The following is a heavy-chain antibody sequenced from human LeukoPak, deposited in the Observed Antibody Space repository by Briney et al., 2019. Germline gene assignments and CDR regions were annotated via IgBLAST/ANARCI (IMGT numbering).Heavy chain of an antibody. D-gene: IGHD5-18*01. V-gene: IGHV4-39*01. CDR1: GDSIISNTFS. CDR3: VRVDGSGYSPY. Sequence: SGTLSLTCTVSGDSIISNTFSWGWIRQPPGKGLEWIGNVSYTGDTYYNPSLKSRVTMSADTSKSQFSLKVNSVTAADTALYFCVRVDGSGYSPYWGQGTLVTVSS. J-gene: IGHJ4*02. CDR2: VSYTGDT.